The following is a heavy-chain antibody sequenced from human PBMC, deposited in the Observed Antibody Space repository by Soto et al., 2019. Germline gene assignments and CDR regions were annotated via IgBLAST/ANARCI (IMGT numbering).Heavy chain of an antibody. CDR1: VFTFSSYG. D-gene: IGHD3-16*01. J-gene: IGHJ4*02. Sequence: EGSLSLSCAASVFTFSSYGMHWVRQAPGKGLEWVAVIWYDGSNKYYADSVKGRFTISRDNSKNTLYLQMNSLRAEDTAVYYCARRPYVGAWLDYWGQGTLVTVSS. CDR2: IWYDGSNK. V-gene: IGHV3-33*01. CDR3: ARRPYVGAWLDY.